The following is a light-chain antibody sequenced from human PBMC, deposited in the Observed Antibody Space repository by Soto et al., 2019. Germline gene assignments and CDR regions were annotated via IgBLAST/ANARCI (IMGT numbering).Light chain of an antibody. V-gene: IGKV1-39*01. CDR3: QQTYDSPLT. Sequence: DIQMTQSPSSLSASVGDPVTITCRPSQTISIYLNWYQQKPGTAPKLLMYSAFSLYSGVPSRFSGGRSGTDFTLTITSLQPEDFATYYCQQTYDSPLTFGGGTRVEI. CDR2: SAF. J-gene: IGKJ4*01. CDR1: QTISIY.